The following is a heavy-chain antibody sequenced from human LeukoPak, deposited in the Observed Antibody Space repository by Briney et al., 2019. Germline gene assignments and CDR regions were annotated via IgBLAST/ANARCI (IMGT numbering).Heavy chain of an antibody. CDR3: ARGALIYYDILTGYYNADDAFDI. CDR2: IKQDGSEK. Sequence: GGSLRLSCAASGFTFSSFWMSWVRQAPGKGLEWVANIKQDGSEKYYVDSVKGRFIISRDNAKNSLYLQMNSLRAEDTAVYYCARGALIYYDILTGYYNADDAFDIWGQGTMVTVSS. CDR1: GFTFSSFW. D-gene: IGHD3-9*01. J-gene: IGHJ3*02. V-gene: IGHV3-7*01.